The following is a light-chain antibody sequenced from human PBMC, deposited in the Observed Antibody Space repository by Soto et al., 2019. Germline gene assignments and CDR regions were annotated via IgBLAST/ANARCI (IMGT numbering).Light chain of an antibody. Sequence: EIVMTQSPATLSVSPGERATLSCRASQSVSNKLAWYQQKPGQAPRLLLYGASTRATGIPARFSGSGSGTEFTLTISSLQSEDFAVYHCQQYNNWPPWTFGQGTKVEIK. V-gene: IGKV3-15*01. CDR2: GAS. CDR1: QSVSNK. CDR3: QQYNNWPPWT. J-gene: IGKJ1*01.